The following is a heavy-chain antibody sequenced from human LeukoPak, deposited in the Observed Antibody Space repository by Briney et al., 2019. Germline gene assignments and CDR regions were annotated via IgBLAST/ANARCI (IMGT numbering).Heavy chain of an antibody. J-gene: IGHJ4*02. Sequence: SETLSLTCAVYGGSFSGYYWSWIRQPPGKGLEWIGEINHSGSTNYSPSLKSRVAISVDTSKNQFSLKLSSVTAADTAVYYCARRRIPLGYFDYWGQGTLVTVSS. V-gene: IGHV4-34*01. CDR3: ARRRIPLGYFDY. CDR2: INHSGST. CDR1: GGSFSGYY. D-gene: IGHD2-15*01.